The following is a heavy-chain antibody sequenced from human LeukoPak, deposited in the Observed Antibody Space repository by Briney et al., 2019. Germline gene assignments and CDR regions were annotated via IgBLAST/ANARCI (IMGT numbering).Heavy chain of an antibody. V-gene: IGHV3-66*01. Sequence: GGSLRLSCAASGFTVSSNYMSWVRQAPGKGLEWVSVIYSGGSTYYADSVKGRFTISRDNSKNTLYLQMNSLRAEDTAVYYCARDLGYCSGGSCYRWFDPWGQGTLVTVSS. CDR3: ARDLGYCSGGSCYRWFDP. J-gene: IGHJ5*02. CDR2: IYSGGST. D-gene: IGHD2-15*01. CDR1: GFTVSSNY.